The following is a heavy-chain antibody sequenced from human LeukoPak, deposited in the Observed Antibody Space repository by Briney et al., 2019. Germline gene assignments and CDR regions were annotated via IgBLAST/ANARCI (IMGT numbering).Heavy chain of an antibody. CDR1: GFTFSTYE. CDR3: AKNSAYDRSLGYYSHYMDV. D-gene: IGHD5-12*01. CDR2: ITGSGERT. J-gene: IGHJ6*03. Sequence: PGGSLRLSCAASGFTFSTYEMNWVRQAPGKGLEWVSSITGSGERTYYADSVKGRFTISRDNSNNMLYLQMNSLRGEDTAVYYCAKNSAYDRSLGYYSHYMDVWGKGTMVTVSS. V-gene: IGHV3-23*01.